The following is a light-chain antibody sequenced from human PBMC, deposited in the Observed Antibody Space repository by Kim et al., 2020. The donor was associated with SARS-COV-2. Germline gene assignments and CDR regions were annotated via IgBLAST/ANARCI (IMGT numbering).Light chain of an antibody. CDR1: ALAKKY. J-gene: IGLJ2*01. Sequence: SYELTQPSSVSVSPGQTAWITCSGDALAKKYVRWFQQKPGQPPVVVIYKDSERPSGIPERCSGSSSGTTVTLTISGAQVEDEADYYCYSAADNNLRVFGGGTQLTVL. CDR3: YSAADNNLRV. V-gene: IGLV3-27*01. CDR2: KDS.